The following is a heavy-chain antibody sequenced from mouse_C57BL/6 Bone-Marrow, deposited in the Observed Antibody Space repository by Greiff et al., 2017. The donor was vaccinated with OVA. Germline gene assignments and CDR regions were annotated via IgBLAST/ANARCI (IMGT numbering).Heavy chain of an antibody. D-gene: IGHD2-3*01. J-gene: IGHJ4*01. CDR1: GYTFTSYW. CDR3: ARSRWLLPYAMDY. CDR2: IDPSDSYT. Sequence: QVQLQQPGAELVMPGASVKLSCKASGYTFTSYWMHWVKQRPGQGLEWIGEIDPSDSYTNYNQKFKGKSTLTVDKSSSTAYMQLSCLTSEDSAVYYCARSRWLLPYAMDYWGQGTSVTVSS. V-gene: IGHV1-69*01.